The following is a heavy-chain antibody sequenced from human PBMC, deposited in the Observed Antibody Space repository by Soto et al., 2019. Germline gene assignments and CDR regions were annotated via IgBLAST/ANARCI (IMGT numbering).Heavy chain of an antibody. CDR2: ISGSGGST. CDR1: GFTFSSYA. J-gene: IGHJ3*02. Sequence: EVQLLESGGGLVQPGGSLRLSCAASGFTFSSYAMSWVRQAPGTGLEWVSAISGSGGSTYYADSVKGRFTISRDNSKNTLDLQMNSLRAEDTAVYYCAKNPHYDYSNDEAAFDIWGQGTMVTVSS. D-gene: IGHD4-4*01. V-gene: IGHV3-23*01. CDR3: AKNPHYDYSNDEAAFDI.